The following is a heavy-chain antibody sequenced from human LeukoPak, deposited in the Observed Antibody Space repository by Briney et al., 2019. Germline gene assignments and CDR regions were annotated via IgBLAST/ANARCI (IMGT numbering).Heavy chain of an antibody. CDR2: ISGSGGST. J-gene: IGHJ4*02. V-gene: IGHV3-23*01. CDR3: AKGTTAYDYVWGSYRYYFDY. Sequence: GGSLRLSCAASGFTFSSYATSWVRQAPGKGLEWVSAISGSGGSTYYADSVKGRFTISRDNSKNTLYLQMNSLRAEDTAVYYCAKGTTAYDYVWGSYRYYFDYWGQGTLVTVSS. CDR1: GFTFSSYA. D-gene: IGHD3-16*02.